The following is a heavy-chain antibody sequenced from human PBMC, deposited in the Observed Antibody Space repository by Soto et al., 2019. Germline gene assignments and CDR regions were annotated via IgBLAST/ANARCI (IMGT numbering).Heavy chain of an antibody. J-gene: IGHJ3*02. V-gene: IGHV1-2*04. CDR3: AREAVRDYYDSSGYRANDAFDI. CDR2: INPNSGGT. D-gene: IGHD3-22*01. CDR1: GYTFTGYY. Sequence: ASVKVSCKASGYTFTGYYMHWVRQAPGQGLEWMGWINPNSGGTNYAQKFQGWVTMTRDTSISTAYMELSRLRSDDTAVYYCAREAVRDYYDSSGYRANDAFDIWGQGTMVTVSS.